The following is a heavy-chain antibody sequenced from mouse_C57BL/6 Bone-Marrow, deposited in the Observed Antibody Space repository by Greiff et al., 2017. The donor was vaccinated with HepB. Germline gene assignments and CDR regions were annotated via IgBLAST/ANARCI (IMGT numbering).Heavy chain of an antibody. D-gene: IGHD2-5*01. CDR2: IDPSDSET. CDR3: ARWGYSKGAWFAY. Sequence: VQLQQPGSELVRPGSSVKLSCKASGYTFTSYWIHWVKQRPIQGLEWIGNIDPSDSETHYNQKFKDKATLTVDKSSSTAYMQLSSLTSEDSAVYYCARWGYSKGAWFAYWGQGTLVTVSA. J-gene: IGHJ3*01. CDR1: GYTFTSYW. V-gene: IGHV1-52*01.